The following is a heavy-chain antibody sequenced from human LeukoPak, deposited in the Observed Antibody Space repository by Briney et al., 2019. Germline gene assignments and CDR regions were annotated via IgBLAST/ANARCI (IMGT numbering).Heavy chain of an antibody. Sequence: PGGSLRLSCAASGFTFSSYEMNWVRQAPGKGLEWVSYITSSASTIYYADSVKGRFTISRDNARNSLSLQMNSLRAEDTAVYYCARSHQSDYWGQGTLVTVSS. J-gene: IGHJ4*02. CDR1: GFTFSSYE. CDR2: ITSSASTI. V-gene: IGHV3-48*03. D-gene: IGHD2-2*01. CDR3: ARSHQSDY.